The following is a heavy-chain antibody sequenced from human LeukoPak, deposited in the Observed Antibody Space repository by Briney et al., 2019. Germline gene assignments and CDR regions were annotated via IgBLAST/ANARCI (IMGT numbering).Heavy chain of an antibody. Sequence: GGSLRLSCAASGFTFDDYAMHWVRQAPGKGLEWVSGISWNSGSIGYADSVKGRFTISRDNAKDSLYLQMNSLRAEDTALYYCAKDINIYYGSGSPYFDYWGQGTLVTVSS. CDR1: GFTFDDYA. D-gene: IGHD3-10*01. V-gene: IGHV3-9*01. J-gene: IGHJ4*02. CDR3: AKDINIYYGSGSPYFDY. CDR2: ISWNSGSI.